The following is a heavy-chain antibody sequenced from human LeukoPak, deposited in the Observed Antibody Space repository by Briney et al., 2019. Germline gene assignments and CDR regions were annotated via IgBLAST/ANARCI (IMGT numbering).Heavy chain of an antibody. J-gene: IGHJ3*02. CDR3: ARWFGDI. CDR2: IYYSGST. Sequence: SETLSLTCTVSCGSISSYYWSWIRQPPGKGLEWIGYIYYSGSTNYNPSLKSRVTISVDTSKNQFSLKLSSVTAADTAVYYCARWFGDIWGQGTMVTVSP. D-gene: IGHD3-10*01. V-gene: IGHV4-59*01. CDR1: CGSISSYY.